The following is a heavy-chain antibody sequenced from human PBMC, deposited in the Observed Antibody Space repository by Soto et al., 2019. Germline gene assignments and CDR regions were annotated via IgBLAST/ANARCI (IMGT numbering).Heavy chain of an antibody. V-gene: IGHV1-18*01. J-gene: IGHJ3*02. Sequence: ASVMASCTASGYTFTSYDINWVRQATGQGLEWMGWISAYNGNTNYAQKLQGRVTMTTNTSTSTAYMELRSLRSDDTAVYYCASSSGWYSGDAFDIWGQGTMVTVSS. CDR2: ISAYNGNT. CDR3: ASSSGWYSGDAFDI. D-gene: IGHD6-19*01. CDR1: GYTFTSYD.